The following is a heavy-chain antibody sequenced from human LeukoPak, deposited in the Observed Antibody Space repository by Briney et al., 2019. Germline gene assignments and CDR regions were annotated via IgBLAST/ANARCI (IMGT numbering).Heavy chain of an antibody. J-gene: IGHJ4*02. Sequence: PGGSLRLSCAASRFTFSSYAMSWVRQSPGKGLEWVSVISASGGSTYYADSVKGRFTISRDDSKNTLYLQMNSLRAEDTAVYYCAKGSLLDDWGQGTLVTVSS. CDR2: ISASGGST. V-gene: IGHV3-23*01. CDR3: AKGSLLDD. D-gene: IGHD3-3*02. CDR1: RFTFSSYA.